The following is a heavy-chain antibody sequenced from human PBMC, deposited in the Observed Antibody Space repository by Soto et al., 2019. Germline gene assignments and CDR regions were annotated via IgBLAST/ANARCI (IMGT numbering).Heavy chain of an antibody. J-gene: IGHJ4*02. V-gene: IGHV4-39*01. CDR2: LSYSESS. CDR1: GGSISTSNYY. D-gene: IGHD5-18*01. CDR3: ARHRDTALVPFDF. Sequence: NPSETLSLTCTVSGGSISTSNYYWGWIRQPPGKGLEWIGTLSYSESSYYNPSLKSRVSISADTSKNQFSLRLRSVTAADTAVYYCARHRDTALVPFDFWGQGTLVTVSS.